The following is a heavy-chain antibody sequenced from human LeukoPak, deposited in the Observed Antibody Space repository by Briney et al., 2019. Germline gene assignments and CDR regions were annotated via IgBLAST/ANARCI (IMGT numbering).Heavy chain of an antibody. CDR2: INPNNGGT. D-gene: IGHD3-3*01. CDR3: ARGPLITIFGVVTNAFDI. J-gene: IGHJ3*02. Sequence: GASVKVSCKASGDTFSDYYAHWVRQAPGQGLEWMVWINPNNGGTNYAQKFQGRVTMTRDTSISTAYMELSRLRSDDTAVYYCARGPLITIFGVVTNAFDIWGQGTMVTASS. V-gene: IGHV1-2*02. CDR1: GDTFSDYY.